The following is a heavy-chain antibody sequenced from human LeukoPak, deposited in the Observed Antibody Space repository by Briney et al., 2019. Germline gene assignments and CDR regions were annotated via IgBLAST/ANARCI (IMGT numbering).Heavy chain of an antibody. CDR3: ATGNRLYDSSGYYPQH. CDR1: GGSISSYY. CDR2: IYYSGST. J-gene: IGHJ1*01. D-gene: IGHD3-22*01. Sequence: PSETLSLTCTVSGGSISSYYWSWIRQPPGKGLEWIGYIYYSGSTNYNPSLKSRVTISVDTSKNQFSLKLSSVTAADTAVYYCATGNRLYDSSGYYPQHWGQGTLVTVSS. V-gene: IGHV4-59*08.